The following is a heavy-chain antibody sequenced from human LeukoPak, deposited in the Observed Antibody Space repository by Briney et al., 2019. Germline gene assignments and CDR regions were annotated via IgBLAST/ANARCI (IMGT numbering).Heavy chain of an antibody. V-gene: IGHV3-64*01. CDR2: ISSNGGST. Sequence: PGGSLRLSCAASGFTFSSYAMHWVRQAPGKGLEYVSAISSNGGSTYYANSVKGRFTISRDNSKNTLYLQMGSLRAEDMAVYYCARDVTMVRGVIPEYNWFDPWGQGTLVTVSS. D-gene: IGHD3-10*01. CDR1: GFTFSSYA. J-gene: IGHJ5*02. CDR3: ARDVTMVRGVIPEYNWFDP.